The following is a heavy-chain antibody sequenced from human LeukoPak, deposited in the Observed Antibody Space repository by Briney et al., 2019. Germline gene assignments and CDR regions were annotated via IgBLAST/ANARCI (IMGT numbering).Heavy chain of an antibody. D-gene: IGHD3-3*01. Sequence: PSETLSLTCTVSGYSISSGYYWGWIRQPPGKGLEWIGSIYHSGSTYYNPSLKSRVTISVDTSKNQFSLKLSSVTAADTAVYYCARVRRGTIFASHDAFDIWGQGTMVTVSS. V-gene: IGHV4-38-2*02. CDR3: ARVRRGTIFASHDAFDI. CDR1: GYSISSGYY. CDR2: IYHSGST. J-gene: IGHJ3*02.